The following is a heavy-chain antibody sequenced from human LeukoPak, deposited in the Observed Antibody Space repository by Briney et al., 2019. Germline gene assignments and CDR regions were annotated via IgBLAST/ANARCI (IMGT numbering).Heavy chain of an antibody. J-gene: IGHJ4*02. Sequence: AGSLRLSCAASGFTFSDYSMAWVRQAPGKGLEWVSVISGGSGAIFYGDSVNGRFTISRDNSKNTLYLEMNTLRADDTAVYYCAREGDRGVLVAEYFDYWGQGTLVTVSS. V-gene: IGHV3-23*01. CDR2: ISGGSGAI. CDR1: GFTFSDYS. D-gene: IGHD3-10*01. CDR3: AREGDRGVLVAEYFDY.